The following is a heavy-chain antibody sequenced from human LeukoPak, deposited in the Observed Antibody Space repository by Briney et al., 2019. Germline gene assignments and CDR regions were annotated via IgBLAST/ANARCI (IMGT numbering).Heavy chain of an antibody. CDR2: IIPILGIA. CDR3: ARDANSDYDILTASDY. Sequence: SVKVSCKASGGTFSSYAISWVRQAPGQGLEWIGRIIPILGIANYAQKLQGRVTMTTDTSTSTAYMELRSLRSDDTAVYYCARDANSDYDILTASDYWGQGTLVTVSS. V-gene: IGHV1-69*04. J-gene: IGHJ4*02. D-gene: IGHD3-9*01. CDR1: GGTFSSYA.